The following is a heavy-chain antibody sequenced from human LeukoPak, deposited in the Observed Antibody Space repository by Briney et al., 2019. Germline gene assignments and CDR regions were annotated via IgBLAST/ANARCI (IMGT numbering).Heavy chain of an antibody. CDR1: GYTFTSYY. J-gene: IGHJ4*02. V-gene: IGHV1-46*01. CDR2: MNPGGGST. CDR3: ARVGGSRVFDY. D-gene: IGHD3-16*01. Sequence: ASVKVSCKASGYTFTSYYMHWVRQAPGQGLEWMGIMNPGGGSTSYAQKFQGRVTMTRDTSTSTVYMELSSLRSEDTAVYYYARVGGSRVFDYWGQGTLVTVSS.